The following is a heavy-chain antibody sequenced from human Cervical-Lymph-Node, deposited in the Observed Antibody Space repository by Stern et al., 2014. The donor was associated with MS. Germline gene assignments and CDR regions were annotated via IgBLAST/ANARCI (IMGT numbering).Heavy chain of an antibody. V-gene: IGHV4-34*01. J-gene: IGHJ6*02. CDR2: INHSGDT. CDR3: ARGKGEQQLVRTFYYYGMDV. Sequence: QVQLQQWGAGLLKPSETLSLTCAVYGGSFSGYYWSWIRQPPGKGLEWIGEINHSGDTNYNPSLKSRVTVSVDTSKNQFSLKLSSVTAADTALYYCARGKGEQQLVRTFYYYGMDVWGQGTTVTVSS. CDR1: GGSFSGYY. D-gene: IGHD6-13*01.